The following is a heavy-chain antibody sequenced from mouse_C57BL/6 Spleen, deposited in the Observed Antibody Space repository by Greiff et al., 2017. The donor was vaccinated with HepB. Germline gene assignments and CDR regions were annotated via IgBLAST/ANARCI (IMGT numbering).Heavy chain of an antibody. CDR1: GYTFTSYW. D-gene: IGHD3-3*01. CDR3: ARGDPEGFAY. V-gene: IGHV1-64*01. J-gene: IGHJ3*01. Sequence: VQLQQSGAELVKPGASVKLSCKASGYTFTSYWMHWVKQRPGQGLEWIGMIHPNSGSTNYNEKFKSRATLTVDKSSSTAYMQLSSLTSEDSAVYYCARGDPEGFAYWGQGTLVTVSA. CDR2: IHPNSGST.